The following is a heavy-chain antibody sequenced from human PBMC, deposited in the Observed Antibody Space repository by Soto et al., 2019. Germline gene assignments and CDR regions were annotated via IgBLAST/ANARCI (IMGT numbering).Heavy chain of an antibody. D-gene: IGHD3-22*01. Sequence: PGGSLRLSCAASGFTFSSYGMHWVRQAPGKGLEWVAVISYDGSNKYYADSVKGRFTISRDNSKNTLYLQMNSLRAEDTAVYYCAKGFGRYYYDSSGEDAFDIWGQGTMVTVSS. CDR3: AKGFGRYYYDSSGEDAFDI. V-gene: IGHV3-30*18. CDR1: GFTFSSYG. J-gene: IGHJ3*02. CDR2: ISYDGSNK.